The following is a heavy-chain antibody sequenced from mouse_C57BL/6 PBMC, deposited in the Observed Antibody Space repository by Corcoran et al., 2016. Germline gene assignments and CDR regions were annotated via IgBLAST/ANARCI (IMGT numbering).Heavy chain of an antibody. CDR3: AREGHYYGSSSRAMDY. J-gene: IGHJ4*01. D-gene: IGHD1-1*01. Sequence: QVQLQQSGPELVKPGASVKISCKASGYTFTDYYINWVKQRPGQGLEWIGWIFPGSGSTYYNEKFKGKATLTVDKSSSTAYMLLSSLTSEDSAVYFCAREGHYYGSSSRAMDYWGQGTSVTVSS. V-gene: IGHV1-75*01. CDR2: IFPGSGST. CDR1: GYTFTDYY.